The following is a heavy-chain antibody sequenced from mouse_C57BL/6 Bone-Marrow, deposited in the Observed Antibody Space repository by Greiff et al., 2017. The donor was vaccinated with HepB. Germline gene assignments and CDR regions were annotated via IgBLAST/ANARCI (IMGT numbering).Heavy chain of an antibody. J-gene: IGHJ4*01. D-gene: IGHD3-3*01. CDR2: ISDGGSYT. V-gene: IGHV5-4*01. CDR1: GFTFSSYA. CDR3: ARDQGPYYAMDY. Sequence: EVKVEESGGGLVKPGGSLKLSCAASGFTFSSYAMSWVRQTPEKRLEWVATISDGGSYTYYPDNVKGRFTISRDNAKNNLYLQMSHLKSEDTAMYYCARDQGPYYAMDYWGQGTSVTVSS.